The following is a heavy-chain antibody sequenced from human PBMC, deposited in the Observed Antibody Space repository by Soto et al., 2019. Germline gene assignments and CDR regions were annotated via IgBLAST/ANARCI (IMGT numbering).Heavy chain of an antibody. V-gene: IGHV1-18*01. CDR2: ISAYNGNT. D-gene: IGHD2-2*02. J-gene: IGHJ5*02. CDR1: GYTFTSYG. CDR3: ARDRKRYLGYCSITSCYTSGTGFAP. Sequence: GASVKVSCKASGYTFTSYGISWVRQAPGQGLAWMGWISAYNGNTNYAQKLQGRVTMTTDTSTSTAYMELRSLRSDDTAVYYCARDRKRYLGYCSITSCYTSGTGFAPWGQGTLVTVSS.